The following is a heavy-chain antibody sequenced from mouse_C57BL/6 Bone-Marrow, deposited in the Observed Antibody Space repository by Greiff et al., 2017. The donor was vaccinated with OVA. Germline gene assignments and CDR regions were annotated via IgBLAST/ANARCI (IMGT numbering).Heavy chain of an antibody. Sequence: QVQLQQPGAELVKPGASVKLSCKASGYTLTSYWMHWVKQRPGPGLEWIGMIHPNSGSTNYNEKFKSKATLTVDKSSSTAYMQLSILTSEDSAVYYCARFGGYPFAYWGQGTLVTVSA. CDR3: ARFGGYPFAY. CDR1: GYTLTSYW. CDR2: IHPNSGST. D-gene: IGHD2-2*01. J-gene: IGHJ3*01. V-gene: IGHV1-64*01.